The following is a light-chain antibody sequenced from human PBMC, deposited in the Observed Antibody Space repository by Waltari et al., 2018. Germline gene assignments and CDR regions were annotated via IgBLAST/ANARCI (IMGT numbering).Light chain of an antibody. CDR2: AAS. Sequence: DVVMTQSPDSLAVSVGDRVTITCRASQSISSYLNWYQQKPGKAPKLLIYAASSLQSGVPSRFSGSGSGTDFTLTISSLQPEDFATYYCQQSYSTLITFGQGTRLEIK. CDR1: QSISSY. J-gene: IGKJ5*01. V-gene: IGKV1-39*01. CDR3: QQSYSTLIT.